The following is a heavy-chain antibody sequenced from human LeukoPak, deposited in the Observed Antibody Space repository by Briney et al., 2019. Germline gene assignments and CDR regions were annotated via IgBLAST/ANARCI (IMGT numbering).Heavy chain of an antibody. J-gene: IGHJ6*02. V-gene: IGHV4-34*01. Sequence: SETLSLTCAVYGGSFSGYYWSWIRQPPGKGLEWIGEINHSGSTSYNPSLKSRVTISVDTSKNQFSLKLSSVTAADTAVYYCARGPKIYYHCSSTSCYTNYYYGMDVWGQGTTVTVSS. CDR2: INHSGST. CDR3: ARGPKIYYHCSSTSCYTNYYYGMDV. CDR1: GGSFSGYY. D-gene: IGHD2-2*02.